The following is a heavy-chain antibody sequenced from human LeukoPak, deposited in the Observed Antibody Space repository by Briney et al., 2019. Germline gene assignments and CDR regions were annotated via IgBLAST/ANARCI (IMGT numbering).Heavy chain of an antibody. CDR1: GFTFSSYG. D-gene: IGHD3-22*01. V-gene: IGHV3-30*02. Sequence: PGGSLRLSCVASGFTFSSYGMHWVRQAPGKGLEWVAFIRYDGSNKYYADSVKGRFTISRDNSKNTLYLQMNSLRAEDTAVYYCARPAGIVVVIRGGAFDIWGQGTMVTVSS. CDR3: ARPAGIVVVIRGGAFDI. CDR2: IRYDGSNK. J-gene: IGHJ3*02.